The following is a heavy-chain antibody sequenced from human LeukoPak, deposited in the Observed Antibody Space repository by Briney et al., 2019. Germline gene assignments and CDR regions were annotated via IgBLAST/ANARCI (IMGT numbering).Heavy chain of an antibody. CDR2: MNPNSGNT. CDR3: ARGLVWFGADDAFDI. D-gene: IGHD3-10*01. V-gene: IGHV1-8*02. J-gene: IGHJ3*02. Sequence: GAPVTVSCKASGYTFTGYYMHWVRQAPGQGLEWMGWMNPNSGNTGYAQKFQGRVTMTRNTSISTAYMELSSLRSEDTAVYYCARGLVWFGADDAFDIWGQGTMVTVSS. CDR1: GYTFTGYY.